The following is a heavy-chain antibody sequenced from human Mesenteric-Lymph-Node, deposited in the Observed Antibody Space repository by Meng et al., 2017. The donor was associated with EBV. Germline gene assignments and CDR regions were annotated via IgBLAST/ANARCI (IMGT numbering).Heavy chain of an antibody. Sequence: GQVQESGPGLVKPSETLSLTCTVSGDSVSSTRCYWSWIRQPPGRGLEWIGYIFNSGSTNYNPSLRSRATISVDTSRNQFSLTLNSVTAADTAVYYCARVSGPYYSPWFDPWGQGSLVTVSS. CDR2: IFNSGST. J-gene: IGHJ5*02. D-gene: IGHD2/OR15-2a*01. V-gene: IGHV4-61*01. CDR3: ARVSGPYYSPWFDP. CDR1: GDSVSSTRCY.